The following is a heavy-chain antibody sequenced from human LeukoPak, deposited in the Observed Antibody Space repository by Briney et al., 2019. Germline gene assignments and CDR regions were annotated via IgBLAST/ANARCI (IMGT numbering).Heavy chain of an antibody. CDR3: AKDKEPTTVTTPYFDS. CDR1: GFIFRSYA. CDR2: ISGSAGST. V-gene: IGHV3-23*01. D-gene: IGHD4-11*01. Sequence: PGGSLRLSCAVSGFIFRSYAMSWARQAPGKGLEWVSGISGSAGSTFYADSVKGRFTISRDNSKNTLYLQLNSLRAEDTAIYYCAKDKEPTTVTTPYFDSWGQGALVTVSS. J-gene: IGHJ4*02.